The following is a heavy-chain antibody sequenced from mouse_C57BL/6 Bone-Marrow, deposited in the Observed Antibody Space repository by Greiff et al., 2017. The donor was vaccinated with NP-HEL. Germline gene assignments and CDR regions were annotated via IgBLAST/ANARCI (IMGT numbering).Heavy chain of an antibody. Sequence: EVQVVESEGGLVQPGRSMKLSCTASGFTFSDYYMAWVRQVPEKGLEWVANINYDGSSTYYLDSLKSRFIISRDNAKNILYLQMSSLKSEDTATYYCARDGFYYYGSSLNFDYWGQGTTLTVSS. CDR3: ARDGFYYYGSSLNFDY. V-gene: IGHV5-16*01. CDR2: INYDGSST. D-gene: IGHD1-1*01. CDR1: GFTFSDYY. J-gene: IGHJ2*01.